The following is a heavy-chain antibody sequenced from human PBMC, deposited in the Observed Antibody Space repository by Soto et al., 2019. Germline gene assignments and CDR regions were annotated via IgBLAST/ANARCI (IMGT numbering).Heavy chain of an antibody. CDR3: ARGDREDIAVVIGVRPGEYGVDV. Sequence: QVQLVESGGGVVQPGRSLRLSCAASGFTFRSYAMHWVRQAPGKGLECVAVISYDGGNKFYRDYVKGRFTISRDNFRNTLSLQINSLGYEDTAVYYCARGDREDIAVVIGVRPGEYGVDVWGQGTTVTVSS. D-gene: IGHD2-21*01. V-gene: IGHV3-30-3*01. J-gene: IGHJ6*02. CDR2: ISYDGGNK. CDR1: GFTFRSYA.